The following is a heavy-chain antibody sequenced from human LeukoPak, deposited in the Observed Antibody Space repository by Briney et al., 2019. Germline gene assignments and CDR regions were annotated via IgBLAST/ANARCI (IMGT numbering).Heavy chain of an antibody. CDR2: IRQDGSDQ. Sequence: GGALRLSWAASGFTFSSYWMSWVRQAPGEGLEGGANIRQDGSDQHYVDSVKGRFTISRDNAKKSLFLHMNSLRVEDTAVYYCARGSEYTSSTNYYFDYWGQGTLVTVSS. CDR3: ARGSEYTSSTNYYFDY. CDR1: GFTFSSYW. J-gene: IGHJ4*02. D-gene: IGHD6-6*01. V-gene: IGHV3-7*01.